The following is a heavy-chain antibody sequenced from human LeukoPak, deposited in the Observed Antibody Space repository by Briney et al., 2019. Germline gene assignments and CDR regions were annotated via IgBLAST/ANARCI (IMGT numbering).Heavy chain of an antibody. D-gene: IGHD6-13*01. J-gene: IGHJ4*02. Sequence: PSETLSLTCAVYGGSFSGYYWSWIRQPPGKGLEWIGEINHSGSTNYNPSLKSRVTISVDTSENQFSLKLSSVTAADTAVYYCAREQTRAYDYWGQGTLVTVSS. CDR3: AREQTRAYDY. V-gene: IGHV4-34*01. CDR1: GGSFSGYY. CDR2: INHSGST.